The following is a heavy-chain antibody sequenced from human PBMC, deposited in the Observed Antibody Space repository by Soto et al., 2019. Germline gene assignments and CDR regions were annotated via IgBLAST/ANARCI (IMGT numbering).Heavy chain of an antibody. CDR1: GFTFSSYG. V-gene: IGHV3-30*18. CDR2: ISYDGSNK. CDR3: AKDSDDDFWSGYYRYYYMDV. D-gene: IGHD3-3*01. Sequence: QVQLVESGGGVVQPGRSLRLSCAASGFTFSSYGMHWVRQAPGKGLEWVAVISYDGSNKYYADSVKGRFTISRDNSKNTLYLQMNSLRAEDTAVYYCAKDSDDDFWSGYYRYYYMDVWGKGTTVTVSS. J-gene: IGHJ6*03.